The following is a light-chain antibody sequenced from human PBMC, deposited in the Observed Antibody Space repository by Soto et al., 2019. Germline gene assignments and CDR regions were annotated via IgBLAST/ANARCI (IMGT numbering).Light chain of an antibody. V-gene: IGLV1-40*01. CDR2: GNN. CDR1: SSNIGANYD. J-gene: IGLJ1*01. Sequence: VLTQPPSVSGAPGQRVTISCTGSSSNIGANYDVHWYQHRPGTAPKLLIFGNNNRPSGVPDRFSGSKSGTSASLAIPGLQAEDEGDYYCQSYDSTLSARYVFGTGTKVTVL. CDR3: QSYDSTLSARYV.